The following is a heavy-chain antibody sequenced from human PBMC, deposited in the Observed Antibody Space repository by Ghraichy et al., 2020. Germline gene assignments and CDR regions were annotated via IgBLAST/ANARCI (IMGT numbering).Heavy chain of an antibody. Sequence: GSLILSCEGSGFSFSDYSMIWVRLTPRKALEWVSYITGCSITIFYTDSVKGRFTISRDNAKNSLYLQMNSLRAEDTAVYYCARLPLPRRAAVGDWYFDLWGRGTLVTVSS. CDR2: ITGCSITI. J-gene: IGHJ2*01. CDR1: GFSFSDYS. CDR3: ARLPLPRRAAVGDWYFDL. D-gene: IGHD6-13*01. V-gene: IGHV3-48*01.